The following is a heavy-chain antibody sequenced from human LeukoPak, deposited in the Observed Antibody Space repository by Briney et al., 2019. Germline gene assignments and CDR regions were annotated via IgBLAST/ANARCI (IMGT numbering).Heavy chain of an antibody. V-gene: IGHV3-7*01. CDR1: GFTFRNYW. CDR3: ASDGGFIRFGGQDV. J-gene: IGHJ6*02. Sequence: PGGSLRLSCAASGFTFRNYWMSWVRQAPGKGLEWVANMNRDGSERNHVDSMGGRISITRDNAKNSLYLQLNSLRLEDTAVYYCASDGGFIRFGGQDVWGQGTTVTVS. CDR2: MNRDGSER. D-gene: IGHD3-16*01.